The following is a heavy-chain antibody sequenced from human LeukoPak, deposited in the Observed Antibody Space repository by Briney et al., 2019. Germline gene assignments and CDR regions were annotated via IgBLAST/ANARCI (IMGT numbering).Heavy chain of an antibody. J-gene: IGHJ5*02. V-gene: IGHV1-3*01. CDR3: ARANYGSGTRWLDP. CDR1: GYTFSSYG. CDR2: INAGNDNT. D-gene: IGHD3-10*01. Sequence: ASVKVSCKASGYTFSSYGIHWVRQAPGQGLEWMGRINAGNDNTKYSQKFQGRVTITRDTPASTVYMELSSLRSEDTAVYYCARANYGSGTRWLDPWGQGTLVIVSS.